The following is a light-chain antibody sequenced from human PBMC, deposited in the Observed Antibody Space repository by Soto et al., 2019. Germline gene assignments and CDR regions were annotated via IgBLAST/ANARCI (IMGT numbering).Light chain of an antibody. CDR2: GAS. J-gene: IGKJ1*01. CDR1: QSVSSSY. Sequence: EIVMTQSPATLSVSPGERATLSCRASQSVSSSYLAWYQQKPGQAPRLLIYGASGRATGIPDRFSGSGSGTDFTLTISRLEPEDFAVYYCQQYGGSPTWTFGHGTKVDIK. V-gene: IGKV3-20*01. CDR3: QQYGGSPTWT.